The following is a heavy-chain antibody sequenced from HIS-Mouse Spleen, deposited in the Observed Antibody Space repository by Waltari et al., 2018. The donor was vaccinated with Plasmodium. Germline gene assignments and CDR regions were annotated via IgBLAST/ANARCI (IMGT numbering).Heavy chain of an antibody. J-gene: IGHJ3*02. CDR2: MGTAGDT. CDR3: ARGRWNHAFDI. CDR1: GFTFSSYD. Sequence: EVQLVESGGGLVQPGGSLRLSCAASGFTFSSYDMHWVRQATGKGLGWVSAMGTAGDTYYPGSVKGRFTISRENAKNSLYLQMNSLRAGDTAVHYCARGRWNHAFDIWGQGTMVTVSS. V-gene: IGHV3-13*01. D-gene: IGHD1-1*01.